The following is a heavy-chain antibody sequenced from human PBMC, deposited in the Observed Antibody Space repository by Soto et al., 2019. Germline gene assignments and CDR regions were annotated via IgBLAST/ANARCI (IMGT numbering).Heavy chain of an antibody. CDR2: ISYDGSNK. CDR1: GFTFSSYG. V-gene: IGHV3-30*18. J-gene: IGHJ4*02. D-gene: IGHD3-10*01. Sequence: QVQLVESGGGVVQPGRSLRLSCAASGFTFSSYGMHWVRQAPGKGLEWVAVISYDGSNKYYADSVKGRFTISRDNSKNTLYLQMNSLRAEDTAVYYCAKRGSLHYWGQGTLVTVSS. CDR3: AKRGSLHY.